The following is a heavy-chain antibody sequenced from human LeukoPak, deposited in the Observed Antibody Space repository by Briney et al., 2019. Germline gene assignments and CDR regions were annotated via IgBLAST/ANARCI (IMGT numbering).Heavy chain of an antibody. Sequence: GRSLRLSCAASGFTFSSHGMHWVRQAPGKGLEWVAVIWYDGSNKYYADSVKGRFTISRDNSKNTLYLQMNSLRAEDTAVYHCARQSISSLDYWGQGTLVTVSS. CDR1: GFTFSSHG. CDR2: IWYDGSNK. J-gene: IGHJ4*02. D-gene: IGHD3-16*01. V-gene: IGHV3-33*01. CDR3: ARQSISSLDY.